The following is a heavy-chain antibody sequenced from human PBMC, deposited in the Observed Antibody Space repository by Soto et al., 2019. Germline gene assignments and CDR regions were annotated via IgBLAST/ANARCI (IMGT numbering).Heavy chain of an antibody. J-gene: IGHJ4*02. CDR2: IWYDGSHQ. D-gene: IGHD3-10*01. CDR3: AMEGDGGEAPVDC. Sequence: QVKLVESGGGVVQPGRSLRLSCAASGFTFRSHGMHWVRQAPGKGLEWVAVIWYDGSHQYYGDSVKGRFTISRDNSKNTLSLQMNSLRAEDAAIYYCAMEGDGGEAPVDCWGQGTLVTVSS. V-gene: IGHV3-33*01. CDR1: GFTFRSHG.